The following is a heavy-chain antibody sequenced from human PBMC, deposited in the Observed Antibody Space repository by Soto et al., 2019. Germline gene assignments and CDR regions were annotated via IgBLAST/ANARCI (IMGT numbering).Heavy chain of an antibody. CDR2: ISGSGVST. V-gene: IGHV3-23*01. J-gene: IGHJ4*02. CDR1: GFTFSSYA. CDR3: AKSPGMYYYDSSGYYHYDY. Sequence: EVQLLESGGGLAQPGGSLRLSCAASGFTFSSYAMSWVRQAPGKGLEWGSAISGSGVSTYYADSAKGRFTISRDNSKNTLYLQMNSLRAEDTAVDYCAKSPGMYYYDSSGYYHYDYWGQGTLVTVSS. D-gene: IGHD3-22*01.